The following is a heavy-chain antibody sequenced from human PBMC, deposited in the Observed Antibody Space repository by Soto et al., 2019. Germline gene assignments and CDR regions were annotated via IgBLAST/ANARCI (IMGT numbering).Heavy chain of an antibody. V-gene: IGHV3-21*01. CDR3: ARDEGYSYGYGLDY. J-gene: IGHJ4*02. Sequence: GGSLRLGCAASGLPFSSYSMNLVRQAPGKGLEWVSSISSSSSYIYYADSVKGRFTISRDNAKNSLYLQMNSLRAEDTAVYYCARDEGYSYGYGLDYWGKGTLVTVS. D-gene: IGHD5-18*01. CDR2: ISSSSSYI. CDR1: GLPFSSYS.